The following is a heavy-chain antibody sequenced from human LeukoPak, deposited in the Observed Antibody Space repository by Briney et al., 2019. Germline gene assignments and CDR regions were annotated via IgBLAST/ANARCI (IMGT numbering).Heavy chain of an antibody. Sequence: PSETLSLTCTVSGGSISIYYWSWIRQPPGKGLEWIGYIYYSGSTNYNPSLKSRVTISVDTSKNQFSLKLSSVTAADTAVYYCARRPYSSGWYGKGAFDIWGQGTMVTVSS. CDR2: IYYSGST. D-gene: IGHD6-19*01. CDR3: ARRPYSSGWYGKGAFDI. CDR1: GGSISIYY. J-gene: IGHJ3*02. V-gene: IGHV4-59*08.